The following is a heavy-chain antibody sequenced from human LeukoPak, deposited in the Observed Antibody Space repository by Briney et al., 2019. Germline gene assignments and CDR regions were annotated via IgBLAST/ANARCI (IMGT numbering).Heavy chain of an antibody. V-gene: IGHV3-30*04. CDR3: AREYSSGKVFDY. CDR2: ISYDGSNK. CDR1: GFTFNIYE. Sequence: PGGSLRLSCAASGFTFNIYEMNWVRQAPGKGLEWVAVISYDGSNKYYADSVKGRFTISRDNSKNTLYLQMNSLRAEDTAVYYCAREYSSGKVFDYWGQGTLVTVSS. D-gene: IGHD6-19*01. J-gene: IGHJ4*02.